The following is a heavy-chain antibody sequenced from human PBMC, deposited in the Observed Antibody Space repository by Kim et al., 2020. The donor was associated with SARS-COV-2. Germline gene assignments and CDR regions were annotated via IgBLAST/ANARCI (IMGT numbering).Heavy chain of an antibody. CDR3: ARHASYYYDSSGYYYYYYYMDV. CDR1: GGSISSYY. D-gene: IGHD3-22*01. Sequence: SETLSLTCTVSGGSISSYYWSWIRQPPGKGLEWIGYIYYSGSTNYNPSLKSRVTISVDTSKNQFSLKLSSVTAADTAVYYCARHASYYYDSSGYYYYYYYMDVWGKGTTVTVSS. J-gene: IGHJ6*03. V-gene: IGHV4-59*08. CDR2: IYYSGST.